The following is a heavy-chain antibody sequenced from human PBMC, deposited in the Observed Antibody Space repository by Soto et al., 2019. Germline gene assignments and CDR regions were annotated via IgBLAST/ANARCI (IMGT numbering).Heavy chain of an antibody. J-gene: IGHJ4*02. CDR3: ARHFRYYYGSGSTLAFDY. D-gene: IGHD3-10*01. CDR1: GYSFTSYW. V-gene: IGHV5-51*01. CDR2: IYPGDSYT. Sequence: GESLKISCKGSGYSFTSYWIGWVRQMPGKGLEWMGIIYPGDSYTNYSPSFQGHVTISADKSISTAYLQWSSLKASDTAMYYCARHFRYYYGSGSTLAFDYWGQGTLVTVSS.